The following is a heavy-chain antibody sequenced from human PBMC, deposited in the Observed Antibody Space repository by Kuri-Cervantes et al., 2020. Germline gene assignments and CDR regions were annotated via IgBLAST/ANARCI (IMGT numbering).Heavy chain of an antibody. J-gene: IGHJ4*02. CDR1: GFIFKSHW. CDR2: ISYDGSNK. V-gene: IGHV3-30-3*01. Sequence: GESLKISCAASGFIFKSHWMSWVRQAPGKGLEWVAVISYDGSNKYYADSVKGRLTISRDNSKNTLYLQMNSLRAEDTAVYYCARDWDSSGWYLGFGYWGQGTLVTVSS. CDR3: ARDWDSSGWYLGFGY. D-gene: IGHD6-19*01.